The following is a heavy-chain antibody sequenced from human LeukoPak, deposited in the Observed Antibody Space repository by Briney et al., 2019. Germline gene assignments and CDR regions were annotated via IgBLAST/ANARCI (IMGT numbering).Heavy chain of an antibody. D-gene: IGHD4-17*01. CDR1: GYTFTGYY. Sequence: ASVKVSCKASGYTFTGYYMHWVRQAPGQGLEWMGIINPSGGSTSYAQKFQGRVTMTRDMSTSTVYMELSSLRSEDTAVYYCAREGGLSFGTTVTRNDAFDIWGQGTMVTVSS. J-gene: IGHJ3*02. CDR2: INPSGGST. V-gene: IGHV1-46*01. CDR3: AREGGLSFGTTVTRNDAFDI.